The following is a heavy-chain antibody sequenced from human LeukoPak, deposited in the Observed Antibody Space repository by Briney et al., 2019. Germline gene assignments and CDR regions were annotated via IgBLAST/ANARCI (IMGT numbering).Heavy chain of an antibody. J-gene: IGHJ5*01. CDR1: GFTFSSYG. CDR2: IWYDGSNK. Sequence: PGRSLRLSCAASGFTFSSYGMHWVRQAPGRGLEWVAVIWYDGSNKYYADSVKGRFTISRDNSKNTLYLQMNSLRAEDTAVYYCAEDFKGSGWYHLGGPNWFDCWGQGTLVSVSS. CDR3: AEDFKGSGWYHLGGPNWFDC. D-gene: IGHD6-19*01. V-gene: IGHV3-33*06.